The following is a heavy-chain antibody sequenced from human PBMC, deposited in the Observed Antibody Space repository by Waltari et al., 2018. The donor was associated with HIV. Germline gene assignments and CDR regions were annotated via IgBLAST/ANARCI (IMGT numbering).Heavy chain of an antibody. CDR3: ARVGIVVVVAAVDWYFDL. CDR1: GGSISSGSSY. J-gene: IGHJ2*01. V-gene: IGHV4-61*02. CDR2: IYTSGST. Sequence: QVQLQESGPGLVKPSQTLSLTCTVSGGSISSGSSYWSWIRQPAGQGLEWIGRIYTSGSTNYNPSLKSRVTISVDTSKNQFSLKLSSVTAADTAVYYCARVGIVVVVAAVDWYFDLWGRGTLVTVSS. D-gene: IGHD2-15*01.